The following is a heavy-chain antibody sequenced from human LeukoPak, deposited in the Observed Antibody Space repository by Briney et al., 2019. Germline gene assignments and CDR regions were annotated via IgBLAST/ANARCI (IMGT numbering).Heavy chain of an antibody. Sequence: PGGSLRLSCAASGFTFSSYAMSWVRQAPGKGLEWVSAISGSGGSTYYADSVKGRFTISRDNSMNTLYLQMNSLRAEDTAVYYCARDPPFYDFWSGYPVYWGQGTLVTVSS. CDR1: GFTFSSYA. CDR2: ISGSGGST. CDR3: ARDPPFYDFWSGYPVY. D-gene: IGHD3-3*01. V-gene: IGHV3-23*01. J-gene: IGHJ4*02.